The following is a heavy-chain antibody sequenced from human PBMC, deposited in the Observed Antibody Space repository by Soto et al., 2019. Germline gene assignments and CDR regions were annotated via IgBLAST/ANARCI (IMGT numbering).Heavy chain of an antibody. CDR1: GGTFSSYA. Sequence: EASVKVSCKASGGTFSSYAISWVRQAPGQGLEWMGGIIPIFGTANYAQKFQGRVTITADKSTSTAYMELSSLRSEDTAVYYCARSYGSGSYYNDYYYGMDVWGQGTTVTVSS. D-gene: IGHD3-10*01. CDR3: ARSYGSGSYYNDYYYGMDV. CDR2: IIPIFGTA. V-gene: IGHV1-69*06. J-gene: IGHJ6*02.